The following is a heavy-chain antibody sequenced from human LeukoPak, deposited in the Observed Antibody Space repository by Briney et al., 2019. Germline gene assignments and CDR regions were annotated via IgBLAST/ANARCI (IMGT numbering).Heavy chain of an antibody. CDR3: ASVYGVWSFDY. V-gene: IGHV3-23*01. Sequence: GGSLRLSCAASGFTFSSYAMNWVHQAPGKGLEWVSAISGSGGSTYYADSVQGRFTISRDNSKNTLYLQMHSLRAEDTAVYYCASVYGVWSFDYWGQGTLVTVSS. D-gene: IGHD2-8*01. J-gene: IGHJ4*02. CDR1: GFTFSSYA. CDR2: ISGSGGST.